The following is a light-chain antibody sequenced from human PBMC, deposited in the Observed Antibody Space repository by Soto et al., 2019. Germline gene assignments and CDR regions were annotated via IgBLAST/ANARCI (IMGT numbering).Light chain of an antibody. J-gene: IGLJ1*01. CDR1: GSNLGAGFD. Sequence: VLTQPPSVSGAPGQRVTISCTGSGSNLGAGFDVHWYQHLPGTAPKLLIYGITNRPSGVPDRFSGSKSGTSASLAITGLQAEDEADYYCQSYDGGLSGYVFXTGTKGTVL. CDR2: GIT. V-gene: IGLV1-40*01. CDR3: QSYDGGLSGYV.